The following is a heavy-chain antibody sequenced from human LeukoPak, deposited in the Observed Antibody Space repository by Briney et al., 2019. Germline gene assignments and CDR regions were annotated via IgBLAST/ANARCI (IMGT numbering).Heavy chain of an antibody. CDR1: GFTLSSYA. V-gene: IGHV3-23*01. Sequence: GGSLRLSCAASGFTLSSYAMSWVRQAPGKGLEGVSAISGSGGSTYYADSVKGRFTISRDNSKNTLYLQMNSLRAEDTAVYYCAKDPLMVRGVPTGYWGQGTLVTVSS. CDR3: AKDPLMVRGVPTGY. CDR2: ISGSGGST. D-gene: IGHD3-10*01. J-gene: IGHJ4*02.